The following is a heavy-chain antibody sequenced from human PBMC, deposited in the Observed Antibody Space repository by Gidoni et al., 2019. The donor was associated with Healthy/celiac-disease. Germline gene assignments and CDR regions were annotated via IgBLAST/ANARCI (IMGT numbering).Heavy chain of an antibody. D-gene: IGHD2-2*01. V-gene: IGHV1-69*01. CDR2: IIPIFGTA. CDR1: GGTFSSYA. CDR3: ARGGVSGTSLYYYGMDV. J-gene: IGHJ6*02. Sequence: QVQLVQSGAEVKKPGSSVKVSCKASGGTFSSYAISWVRQAPGQGLEWMGGIIPIFGTANYAQKFQGRVTITADESPSTAYMELSSLRSEDTAVYYCARGGVSGTSLYYYGMDVWGQGTTVTVSS.